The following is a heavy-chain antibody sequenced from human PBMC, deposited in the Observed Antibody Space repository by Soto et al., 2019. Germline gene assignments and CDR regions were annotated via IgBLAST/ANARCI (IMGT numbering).Heavy chain of an antibody. CDR1: GGSFSGYY. J-gene: IGHJ4*02. CDR2: INHSGST. CDR3: ARTTLGRYFDY. V-gene: IGHV4-34*01. D-gene: IGHD1-1*01. Sequence: QVQLQQWGAGLLKPSETLSLTCVVYGGSFSGYYWSWIRQPPGKGLEWIGEINHSGSTNYYPSLKSRVTISVDTSKNQFSLKLSSVTAADTAVYYCARTTLGRYFDYWGQGTLVTVFS.